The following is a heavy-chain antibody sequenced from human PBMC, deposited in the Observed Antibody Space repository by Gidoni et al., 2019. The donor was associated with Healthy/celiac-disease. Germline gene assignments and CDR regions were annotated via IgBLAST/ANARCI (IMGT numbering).Heavy chain of an antibody. Sequence: QLQLQESGPGLVKPSETLSLTCTVSGGSISSSSYYWGWIRQPPGKGLEWIGSIYYSGSTYYNPSLKSRVTISVDTSKNQFSLKLSSVTAADTAVYYCARHRALTGYWWSYFGVDYWGQGTLVTVSS. D-gene: IGHD3-9*01. CDR2: IYYSGST. J-gene: IGHJ4*02. CDR1: GGSISSSSYY. V-gene: IGHV4-39*01. CDR3: ARHRALTGYWWSYFGVDY.